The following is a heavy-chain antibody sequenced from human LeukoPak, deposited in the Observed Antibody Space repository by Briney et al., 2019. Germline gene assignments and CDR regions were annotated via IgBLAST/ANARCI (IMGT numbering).Heavy chain of an antibody. V-gene: IGHV1-2*02. CDR2: INPNSGGT. J-gene: IGHJ4*02. CDR1: GGTFSSYA. Sequence: ASVKVSCKASGGTFSSYAISWVRQAPGQGLEWMGWINPNSGGTNYAQKFQGRVTMTRDTSISTAYMELSRLRSDDTAVYYCARVPYSGYPRGDYWGQGTLVTVSS. CDR3: ARVPYSGYPRGDY. D-gene: IGHD5-12*01.